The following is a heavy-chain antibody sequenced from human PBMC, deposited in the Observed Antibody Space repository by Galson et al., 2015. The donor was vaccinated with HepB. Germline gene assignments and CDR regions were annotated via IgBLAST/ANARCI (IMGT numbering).Heavy chain of an antibody. D-gene: IGHD4-17*01. CDR3: ARESVDDNGDYGIEY. J-gene: IGHJ4*02. Sequence: SVKVSCKASGYTFSNYVITWLRQAPGQGPEWMGRISAYNGITNYTQKLQGRVTMTTDTSTSTAYMELRGLRSDDTAVYYCARESVDDNGDYGIEYWGQGTLVTVSS. V-gene: IGHV1-18*01. CDR1: GYTFSNYV. CDR2: ISAYNGIT.